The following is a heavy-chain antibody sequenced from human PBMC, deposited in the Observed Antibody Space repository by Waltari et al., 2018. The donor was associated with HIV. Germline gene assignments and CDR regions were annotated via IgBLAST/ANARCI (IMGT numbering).Heavy chain of an antibody. Sequence: EVQLVESGGGLVQPGGSLRLSCAASGFTVSSNYRSWVRQAPGKGLEWVSVIYSGGSTYYADYVKGRFTISRDNSKSTLYLQMNSLRAEDTAVYYCARDSAADGMDVWGQGTTVTVSS. V-gene: IGHV3-66*01. D-gene: IGHD6-13*01. CDR2: IYSGGST. CDR3: ARDSAADGMDV. J-gene: IGHJ6*02. CDR1: GFTVSSNY.